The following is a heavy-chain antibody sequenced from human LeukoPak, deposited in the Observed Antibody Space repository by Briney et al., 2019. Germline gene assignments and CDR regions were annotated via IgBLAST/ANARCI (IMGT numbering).Heavy chain of an antibody. V-gene: IGHV4-61*01. Sequence: SETLSLTCTVSGGSISSGNYFWSWIRQPPGKGLEWIGYIYYSGSTNYNPSLKSRVTISVDTSKNQFSLKLSSVTAADTAVYYCASYDFWSGYQDYWGQGTLVTVSS. CDR3: ASYDFWSGYQDY. J-gene: IGHJ4*02. CDR2: IYYSGST. D-gene: IGHD3-3*01. CDR1: GGSISSGNYF.